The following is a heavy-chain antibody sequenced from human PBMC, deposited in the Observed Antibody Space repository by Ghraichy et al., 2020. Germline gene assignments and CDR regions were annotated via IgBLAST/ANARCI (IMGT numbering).Heavy chain of an antibody. CDR1: GYTFTGYY. J-gene: IGHJ5*02. D-gene: IGHD2-15*01. V-gene: IGHV1-2*02. CDR3: ARDPIVIPGGGWFDP. CDR2: INPNSGGT. Sequence: ASVKVSCKASGYTFTGYYMHWVRQAPGQGLEWMGWINPNSGGTNYAQKFQGRVTMTRDTSISTAYMELSRLRSDDTAVYYCARDPIVIPGGGWFDPWGQETLVTVSS.